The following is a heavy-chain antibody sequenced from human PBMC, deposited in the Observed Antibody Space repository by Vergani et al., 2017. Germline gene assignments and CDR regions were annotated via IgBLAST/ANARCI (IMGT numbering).Heavy chain of an antibody. Sequence: QVQLVESGGGVVQRGGSLRLSCATSGFTLSNYDMQWIRQGPGKGLEFVAFIQFDGSNQYYADSVKGRFTLSRDFSKNTLNLQMNSLRAEDTAVYYCATARLLLREVDYWGQGTLVTVSS. V-gene: IGHV3-30*02. J-gene: IGHJ4*02. CDR1: GFTLSNYD. CDR3: ATARLLLREVDY. CDR2: IQFDGSNQ. D-gene: IGHD3-22*01.